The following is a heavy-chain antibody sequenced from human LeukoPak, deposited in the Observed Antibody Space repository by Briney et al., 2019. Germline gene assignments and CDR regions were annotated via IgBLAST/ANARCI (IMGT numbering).Heavy chain of an antibody. CDR1: GFTFSSYW. CDR3: ASENYYDSSGYYRAGYFDY. Sequence: GGSLRLSCAASGFTFSSYWMSWVRQAPGKGLEWVANIKQDGSEKYYMDSVKGRFTISRDNAKNSLYLQMNSLRAEDTAVYYCASENYYDSSGYYRAGYFDYWGQGTLVTVSS. D-gene: IGHD3-22*01. J-gene: IGHJ4*02. V-gene: IGHV3-7*01. CDR2: IKQDGSEK.